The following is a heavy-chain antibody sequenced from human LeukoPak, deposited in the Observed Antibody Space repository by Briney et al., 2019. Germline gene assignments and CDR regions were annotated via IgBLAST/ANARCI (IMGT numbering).Heavy chain of an antibody. CDR2: INPKSGGT. CDR3: ARVELGPGSSWYVGNNWFDP. J-gene: IGHJ5*02. CDR1: GYTFTGYY. D-gene: IGHD6-13*01. Sequence: ASVKVSCKASGYTFTGYYIHWVRQAPGQGLEWMGWINPKSGGTNYAQKFQGRVTMTRDTSISTAYMELSRLRSDDTAVYYCARVELGPGSSWYVGNNWFDPWGQGTLVTVSS. V-gene: IGHV1-2*02.